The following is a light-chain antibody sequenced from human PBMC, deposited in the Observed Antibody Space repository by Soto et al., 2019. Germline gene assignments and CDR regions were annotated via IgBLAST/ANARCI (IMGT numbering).Light chain of an antibody. CDR1: SRDVGGYNY. J-gene: IGLJ1*01. CDR2: DVS. V-gene: IGLV2-11*01. CDR3: CSYAGSYTSYV. Sequence: QSALTQPRSVSGSPGQTVTISCTGTSRDVGGYNYVSWYQQQPGKAPKLMIYDVSKRPSGVPDRFSGSKSGNTASLTISGLQAEDEADYYCCSYAGSYTSYVFGTGTKVTVL.